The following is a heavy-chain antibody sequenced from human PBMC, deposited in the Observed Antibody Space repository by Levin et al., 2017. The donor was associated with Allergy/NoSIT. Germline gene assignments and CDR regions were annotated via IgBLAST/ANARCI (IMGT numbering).Heavy chain of an antibody. CDR1: GFTFSSYS. CDR2: ISSSSSYI. Sequence: LSLTCAASGFTFSSYSMNWVRQAPGKGLEWVSSISSSSSYIYYADSVKGRFTISRDNAKNSLYLQMNSLRAEDTAVYYCASLFLADWFDPWGQGTLVTVSS. D-gene: IGHD2-21*01. J-gene: IGHJ5*02. CDR3: ASLFLADWFDP. V-gene: IGHV3-21*01.